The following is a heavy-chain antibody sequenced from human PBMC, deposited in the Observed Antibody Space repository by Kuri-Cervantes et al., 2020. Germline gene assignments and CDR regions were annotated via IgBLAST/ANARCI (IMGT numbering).Heavy chain of an antibody. CDR2: ISPYNGNT. CDR1: GYIFTNYG. J-gene: IGHJ5*02. Sequence: ASVKVSCKASGYIFTNYGISWVRQAPGQGLEWMGCISPYNGNTNYAQKLQGRVTMTTDTSTSTAYMELRSLRSDDTAVYYCARLPNPVGATWWFDPWGQGTLVTVSS. V-gene: IGHV1-18*01. D-gene: IGHD1-26*01. CDR3: ARLPNPVGATWWFDP.